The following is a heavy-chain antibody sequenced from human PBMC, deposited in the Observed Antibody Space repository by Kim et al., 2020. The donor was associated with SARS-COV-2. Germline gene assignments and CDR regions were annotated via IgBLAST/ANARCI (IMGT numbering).Heavy chain of an antibody. CDR3: ARVNSGYGSGSLSDLFEY. D-gene: IGHD3-10*01. J-gene: IGHJ4*02. V-gene: IGHV1-3*01. Sequence: ASVKVSCKASGYTFTSYAIHWVRQAPGQRLEWMGWINSGNGNTQYSQKFQGRVTITRDTSASSAYMELNSLRSEDTAVYYCARVNSGYGSGSLSDLFEYWGQGTLVTVSS. CDR1: GYTFTSYA. CDR2: INSGNGNT.